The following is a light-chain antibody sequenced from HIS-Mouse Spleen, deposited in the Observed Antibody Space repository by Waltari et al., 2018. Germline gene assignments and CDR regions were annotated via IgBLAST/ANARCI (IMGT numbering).Light chain of an antibody. V-gene: IGLV3-1*01. CDR3: QAWDSSTDVV. J-gene: IGLJ2*01. CDR1: KLGDKY. Sequence: SYELTQPPSVSVSPGQTASITCSGDKLGDKYACWYQQKPGQSPVLVLYQDSKRPSGIPGRFSGSNSGNTATLTISGTQAMDEADYYCQAWDSSTDVVFGGGTKLTVL. CDR2: QDS.